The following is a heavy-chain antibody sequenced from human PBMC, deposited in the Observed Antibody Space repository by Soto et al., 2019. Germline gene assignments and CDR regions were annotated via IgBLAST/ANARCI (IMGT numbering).Heavy chain of an antibody. CDR1: GGSITSGGNY. CDR2: IYYSGST. J-gene: IGHJ4*02. Sequence: TLSLTCKVSGGSITSGGNYWSWIRQHPVKGLEWIGYIYYSGSTYYNPSLKSRVTISVDTSKNQFSLKLSSVTAADTAVYYCARNRRGGFDYWGQGTLVTVSS. V-gene: IGHV4-31*03. CDR3: ARNRRGGFDY. D-gene: IGHD3-16*01.